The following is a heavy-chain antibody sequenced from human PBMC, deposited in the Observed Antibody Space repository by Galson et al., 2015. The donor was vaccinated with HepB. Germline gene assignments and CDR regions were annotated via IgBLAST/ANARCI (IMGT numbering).Heavy chain of an antibody. V-gene: IGHV3-64D*06. CDR1: GFNFNSYT. CDR3: VKGYSGSHLTAFHI. Sequence: SLRLSCAASGFNFNSYTMHWVRQAPGKGLEYVSAISNSGGSTYYADSVKGRFTISRDNSKNTLFLQVSNLRTADTAVFYCVKGYSGSHLTAFHIWGQGTMVTVSS. D-gene: IGHD1-26*01. J-gene: IGHJ3*02. CDR2: ISNSGGST.